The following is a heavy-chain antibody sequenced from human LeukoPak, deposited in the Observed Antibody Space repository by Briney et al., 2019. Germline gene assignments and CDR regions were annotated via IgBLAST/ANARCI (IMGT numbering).Heavy chain of an antibody. CDR2: IRSKAYGGTT. Sequence: GGSLRLSCAASGFTFSSYWMHWVRQAPGKGLEWVGFIRSKAYGGTTEYAASVKGRFTISRDDSKSIAYLQMNSLKTEDTAVYYCISGYCSGGSCYPYFDYWGQGTLVTVSS. CDR3: ISGYCSGGSCYPYFDY. CDR1: GFTFSSYW. V-gene: IGHV3-49*04. D-gene: IGHD2-15*01. J-gene: IGHJ4*02.